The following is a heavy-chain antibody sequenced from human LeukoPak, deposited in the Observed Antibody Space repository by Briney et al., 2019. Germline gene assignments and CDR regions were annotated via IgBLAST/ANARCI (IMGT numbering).Heavy chain of an antibody. Sequence: GGSLRLSCAASGFAFSSYWMHWVRQGPGKGLVWVSRIKSDGSSTSYADSVKGRFTISRDNAKNTLYLQMNSLRDEDTAVYYCARESGYHGSGFDPWGQGTLVTVSS. CDR3: ARESGYHGSGFDP. J-gene: IGHJ5*02. D-gene: IGHD3-10*01. CDR2: IKSDGSST. V-gene: IGHV3-74*01. CDR1: GFAFSSYW.